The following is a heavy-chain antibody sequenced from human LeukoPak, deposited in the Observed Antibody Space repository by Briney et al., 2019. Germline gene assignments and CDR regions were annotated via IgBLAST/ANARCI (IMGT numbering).Heavy chain of an antibody. CDR2: IYHSGST. CDR3: ARREWSKYYFDY. D-gene: IGHD3-3*01. V-gene: IGHV4-30-2*01. J-gene: IGHJ4*02. CDR1: GGSISSGGYS. Sequence: SQTLSLTCAVSGGSISSGGYSWSWIRQPPGTGLEWIGYIYHSGSTYYNPSLKSRVTISVDRSKNQFSLKLSSVTAADTAVYYCARREWSKYYFDYWGQGTLVTVSS.